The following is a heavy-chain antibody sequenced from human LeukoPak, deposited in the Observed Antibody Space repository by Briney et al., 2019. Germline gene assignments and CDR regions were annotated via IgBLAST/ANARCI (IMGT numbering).Heavy chain of an antibody. Sequence: GGSLRLSCSASGFTFSSYAMQWVRQAPGKGLEYVSAISSHGGSTYYADSVKGRFTISRDNSKNTLYLQMSSLRAEDTAVYYCVKYEAPYYYDSSGYYFGDWGQGTLVTVSS. J-gene: IGHJ4*02. CDR2: ISSHGGST. D-gene: IGHD3-22*01. V-gene: IGHV3-64D*09. CDR1: GFTFSSYA. CDR3: VKYEAPYYYDSSGYYFGD.